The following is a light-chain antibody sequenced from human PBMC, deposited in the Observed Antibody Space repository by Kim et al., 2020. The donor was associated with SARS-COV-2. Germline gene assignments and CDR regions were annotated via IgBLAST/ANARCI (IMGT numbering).Light chain of an antibody. CDR1: QSVSNW. V-gene: IGKV1-5*01. CDR3: QQYNSHYT. Sequence: DIQMTQSPSTLSASVGDRVTITCRASQSVSNWLAWYQQKPGKAPKVLIYDASSLETGVPSRFSGSGSGTEFTLTISSLQPDDFATYYCQQYNSHYTFGQGTKLEI. J-gene: IGKJ2*01. CDR2: DAS.